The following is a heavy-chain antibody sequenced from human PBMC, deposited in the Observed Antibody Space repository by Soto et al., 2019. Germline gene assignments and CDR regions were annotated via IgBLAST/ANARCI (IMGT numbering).Heavy chain of an antibody. Sequence: QVQLVQSGAEVKKPGTSVQVSCEVSGGTFSNYAITCVRQAPGQGLEWLGGAIPVYGPTNYAQKFQGRVTITSGESATTTFMELSSLRSDDTAAYYCARWGVANSRDAVDIWGQGTLVTVS. D-gene: IGHD3-16*01. J-gene: IGHJ3*02. CDR2: AIPVYGPT. V-gene: IGHV1-69*01. CDR3: ARWGVANSRDAVDI. CDR1: GGTFSNYA.